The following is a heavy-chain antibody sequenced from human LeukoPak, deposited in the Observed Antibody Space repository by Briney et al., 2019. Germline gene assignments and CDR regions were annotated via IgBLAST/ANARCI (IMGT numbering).Heavy chain of an antibody. CDR1: GFTFSSYE. CDR3: ARDRTMVRGGGNFDY. Sequence: GGSLRLSCAASGFTFSSYEMNWVRQTPGKGLERVSYISGGGSIIYYADSVKGRFTISRDNAKNSLYLQMNSLRAEDTAVYYCARDRTMVRGGGNFDYWGQGVLVTVSS. V-gene: IGHV3-48*03. CDR2: ISGGGSII. J-gene: IGHJ4*02. D-gene: IGHD3-10*01.